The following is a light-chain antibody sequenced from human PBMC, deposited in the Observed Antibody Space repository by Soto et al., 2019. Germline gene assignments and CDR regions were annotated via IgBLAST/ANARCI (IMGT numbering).Light chain of an antibody. V-gene: IGKV1-5*01. Sequence: DIQMTQSPSTLSASVGDRVTVTCRASQSISSWLAWYQQKPGKAPKLLIYGASSLESGVPSRFSGSGCGAEFTLTIISLQPDDFATSYCQQYSNYSPFTFGHGTKVDIK. CDR1: QSISSW. CDR2: GAS. CDR3: QQYSNYSPFT. J-gene: IGKJ3*01.